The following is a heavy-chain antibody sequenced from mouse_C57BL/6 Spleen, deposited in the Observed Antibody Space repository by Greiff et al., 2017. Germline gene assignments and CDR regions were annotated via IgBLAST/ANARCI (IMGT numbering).Heavy chain of an antibody. V-gene: IGHV1-15*01. J-gene: IGHJ4*01. CDR3: TRFYYYGSSDAMDY. D-gene: IGHD1-1*01. Sequence: VQLQESGAELVRPGASVTLSCKASGYTFTDYEMHWVKQTPVHGLEWIGAIDPETGGTAYNQKFKGKAILTADKSSSTAYMELRSLTSEDSAVYYCTRFYYYGSSDAMDYWGQGTSVTVSS. CDR1: GYTFTDYE. CDR2: IDPETGGT.